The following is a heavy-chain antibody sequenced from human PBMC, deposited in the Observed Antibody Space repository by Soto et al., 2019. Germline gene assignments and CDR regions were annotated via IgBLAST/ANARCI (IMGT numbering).Heavy chain of an antibody. V-gene: IGHV3-30-3*01. CDR2: ISYDGNNK. CDR1: GFTFSSYA. Sequence: GGSLRLSCAASGFTFSSYAMHWVRQAPGKGLEWVAVISYDGNNKYYADSVKGRFTISRDNSKNTLYLQMNSLRAEDTAVYYCARTYYYGSGSYLDYWGQGTLVTVSS. D-gene: IGHD3-10*01. J-gene: IGHJ4*02. CDR3: ARTYYYGSGSYLDY.